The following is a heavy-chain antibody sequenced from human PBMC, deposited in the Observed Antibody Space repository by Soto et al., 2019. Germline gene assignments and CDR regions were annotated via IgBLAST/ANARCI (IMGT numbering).Heavy chain of an antibody. V-gene: IGHV1-3*01. Sequence: QVQLVQSGAEVKKPGASVKVSCKASGYTFTSYAMHWVRQAPGQRLEWMGWINAGNGNTKYSQKFQGRVTITRDTSASTGYMELSSLRSEDTAVYYCARDKYYDFWCGYYANDYWGQGTLVTVSS. CDR3: ARDKYYDFWCGYYANDY. J-gene: IGHJ4*02. CDR1: GYTFTSYA. D-gene: IGHD3-3*01. CDR2: INAGNGNT.